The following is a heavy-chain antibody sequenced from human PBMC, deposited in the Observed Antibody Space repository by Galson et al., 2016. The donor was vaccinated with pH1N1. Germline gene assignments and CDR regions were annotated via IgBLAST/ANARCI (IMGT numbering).Heavy chain of an antibody. D-gene: IGHD1-26*01. CDR1: GFTLSIYW. CDR3: VREIGGCGCL. J-gene: IGHJ4*02. Sequence: SLRLSCAASGFTLSIYWMSWVRQAPGKGLEWVANIKQDGSDKYYVDSVKGRFNISRDNAKNSLYLQMNSQRAEGTAVYFCVREIGGCGCLWGQGTLVNVSA. V-gene: IGHV3-7*03. CDR2: IKQDGSDK.